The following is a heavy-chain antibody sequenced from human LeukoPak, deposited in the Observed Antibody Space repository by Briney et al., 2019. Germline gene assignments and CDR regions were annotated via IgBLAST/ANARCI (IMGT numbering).Heavy chain of an antibody. CDR3: GRYPGSDVIDY. CDR2: IDPSDSPT. J-gene: IGHJ4*02. D-gene: IGHD3-16*01. Sequence: GESLKISCKGSGYSFSSYRINWVRQMPGTRLKWMGRIDPSDSPTNYHPSFQGQVTISADKSISTAYLQWSSLKASDNAMYFCGRYPGSDVIDYWGQGTLVTVSS. CDR1: GYSFSSYR. V-gene: IGHV5-10-1*01.